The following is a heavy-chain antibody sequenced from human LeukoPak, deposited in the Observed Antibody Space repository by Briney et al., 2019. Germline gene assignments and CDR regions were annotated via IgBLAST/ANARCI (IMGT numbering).Heavy chain of an antibody. CDR2: IVVGSGNT. D-gene: IGHD5-18*01. CDR3: AASFLVDTAMVR. V-gene: IGHV1-58*02. Sequence: TSVKVSCKASGFTFTSSAMLWVRQARGQRLEWIGWIVVGSGNTNYAQKFQERVTITRDMSTSTAYMELSSLRSEDTAVYYCAASFLVDTAMVRWGQGTLVTVSS. J-gene: IGHJ4*02. CDR1: GFTFTSSA.